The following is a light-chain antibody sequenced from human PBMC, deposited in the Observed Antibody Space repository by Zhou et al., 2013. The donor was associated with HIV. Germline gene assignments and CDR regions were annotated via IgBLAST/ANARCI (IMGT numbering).Light chain of an antibody. J-gene: IGKJ1*01. CDR2: DAS. V-gene: IGKV3-11*01. CDR3: QQYNNWPPVT. CDR1: QSVSSY. Sequence: EIVMTQSPATLSLSPGERATLSCRASQSVSSYLAWYQQKPGQAPRLLIYDASNRATGIPARFSASGSGTDFTLTISRLEPEDVGVYYCQQYNNWPPVTFGQGTKGG.